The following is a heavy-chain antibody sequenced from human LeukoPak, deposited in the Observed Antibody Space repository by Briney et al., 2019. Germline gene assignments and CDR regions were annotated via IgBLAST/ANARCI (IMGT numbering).Heavy chain of an antibody. CDR3: ARTMTTVTTNWFDP. CDR1: GGSISNYY. CDR2: IYYSGST. Sequence: SETLSLTCTVSGGSISNYYWSWIRQPPGKRPERIGYIYYSGSTNYNPSLKSRVTISVNTSKNQFSLKLSSVTAADTAVYYCARTMTTVTTNWFDPWGQGTLVTVSS. D-gene: IGHD4-17*01. J-gene: IGHJ5*02. V-gene: IGHV4-59*12.